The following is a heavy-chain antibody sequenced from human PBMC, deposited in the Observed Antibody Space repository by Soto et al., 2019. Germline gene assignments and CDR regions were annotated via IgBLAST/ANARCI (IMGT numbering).Heavy chain of an antibody. V-gene: IGHV3-53*01. CDR3: ARGGIGMVRTFDH. D-gene: IGHD3-10*01. CDR2: IFSSGES. J-gene: IGHJ4*02. Sequence: TGGSLRLSCAASGFTVSSTYISWVRQAPGKGLEWVSIIFSSGESFYADSVKGRFTISRDSSDNTVYLQMNSLKAEDTAVYYCARGGIGMVRTFDHWGQGTLVTVSS. CDR1: GFTVSSTY.